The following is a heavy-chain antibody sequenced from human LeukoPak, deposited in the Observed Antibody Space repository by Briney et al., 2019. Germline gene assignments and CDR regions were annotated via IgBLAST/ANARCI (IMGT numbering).Heavy chain of an antibody. CDR3: AKDMGPTYYYDSSGSNYYYYYGMDV. CDR1: GFTFDDYA. V-gene: IGHV3-9*01. CDR2: ISWNSGSI. D-gene: IGHD3-22*01. Sequence: GRSLRLSCAASGFTFDDYAMHWVRQAPGKGLEWVSGISWNSGSIGYADSVKGRFTISRDNAKNSLYLQMNSLRAEDTALYCCAKDMGPTYYYDSSGSNYYYYYGMDVWGQGTTVTVSS. J-gene: IGHJ6*02.